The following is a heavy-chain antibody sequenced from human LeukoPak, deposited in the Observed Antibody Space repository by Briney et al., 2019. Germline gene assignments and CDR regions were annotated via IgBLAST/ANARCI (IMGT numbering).Heavy chain of an antibody. CDR3: ARGMITFGGVPPPDY. CDR2: IYHSGST. Sequence: SETLSLTCTVSGGSISSGGYYWSWIRQPPGKGLEWIGYIYHSGSTYYNPSLKSRVTISVVRSKNQFSLKLSSVTAADTAVYYCARGMITFGGVPPPDYWGQGTLVTVSS. V-gene: IGHV4-30-2*01. D-gene: IGHD3-16*01. J-gene: IGHJ4*02. CDR1: GGSISSGGYY.